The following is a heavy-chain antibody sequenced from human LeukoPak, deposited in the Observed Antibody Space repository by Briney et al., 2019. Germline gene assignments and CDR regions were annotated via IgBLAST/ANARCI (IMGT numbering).Heavy chain of an antibody. CDR2: IIPIFGTA. V-gene: IGHV1-69*13. J-gene: IGHJ4*02. Sequence: GASVKVSCKASGGTFSSYAINWVRQAPGQGLEWMGGIIPIFGTANYAQKFQGRVTITADESTSTAYMELSSLRSEDTAVYYCALPGGDIVVVPAAIAAFDYWGQGTLVTVSS. CDR1: GGTFSSYA. CDR3: ALPGGDIVVVPAAIAAFDY. D-gene: IGHD2-2*02.